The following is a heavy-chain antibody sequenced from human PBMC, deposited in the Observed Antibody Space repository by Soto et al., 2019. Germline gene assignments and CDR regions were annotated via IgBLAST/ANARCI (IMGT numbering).Heavy chain of an antibody. V-gene: IGHV4-61*01. CDR1: GGSVSSGSYY. D-gene: IGHD4-17*01. CDR3: ARAAYGDYPWSPKGRYFEY. Sequence: SETLSLTCTVPGGSVSSGSYYWSWIRQPPGKGLEWIGYIYYSGSTNYNPSLKSRVTISVDTSKNQFSLKLSSVTAADTAVYYCARAAYGDYPWSPKGRYFEYWGQGTLVTVSS. CDR2: IYYSGST. J-gene: IGHJ4*02.